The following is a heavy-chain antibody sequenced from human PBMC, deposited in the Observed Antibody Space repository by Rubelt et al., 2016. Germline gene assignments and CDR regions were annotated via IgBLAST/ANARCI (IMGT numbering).Heavy chain of an antibody. CDR2: IHYSGST. J-gene: IGHJ6*02. CDR1: GGSISSYY. V-gene: IGHV4-59*12. CDR3: ARGNYYYGMDV. D-gene: IGHD3-10*01. Sequence: QVQLQESGPGLVKASETLSLTCTVSGGSISSYYWSWIRQPPGKGPEWIGYIHYSGSTNYNPSLKSRVTILVDTSKNQFSLKLSSVTAADTAVYYCARGNYYYGMDVWGQGTTVTVSS.